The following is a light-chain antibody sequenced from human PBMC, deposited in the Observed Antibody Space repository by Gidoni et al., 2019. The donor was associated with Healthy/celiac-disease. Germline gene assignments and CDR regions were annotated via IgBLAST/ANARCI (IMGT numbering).Light chain of an antibody. CDR1: QSISSW. V-gene: IGKV1-5*01. J-gene: IGKJ1*01. CDR2: DAS. Sequence: DIQMTQSPSTLSASVGDRVTITCRASQSISSWLAWYQQKPGKAPKLLIYDASSLESGVPSRFSGSGSGTEFTLTISSLQRDDVATYYCQQYNSYRTFGQGTKVEIK. CDR3: QQYNSYRT.